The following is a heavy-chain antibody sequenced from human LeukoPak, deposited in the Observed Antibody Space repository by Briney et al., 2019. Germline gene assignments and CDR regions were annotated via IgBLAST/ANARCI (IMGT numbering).Heavy chain of an antibody. D-gene: IGHD1-26*01. CDR3: ARAPVSGSYPPNFDY. Sequence: ASVKVSCKASGYTFTSYGISWVRQAPGQGLEWMGWISAYNGNTNYAQKLQGRVTMTTDTSTSTAYMELRSLRSDDTAVYYCARAPVSGSYPPNFDYWSQGTLITVSS. CDR1: GYTFTSYG. J-gene: IGHJ4*02. V-gene: IGHV1-18*01. CDR2: ISAYNGNT.